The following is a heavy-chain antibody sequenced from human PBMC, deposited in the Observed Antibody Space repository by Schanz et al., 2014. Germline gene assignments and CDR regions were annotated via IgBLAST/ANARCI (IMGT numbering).Heavy chain of an antibody. D-gene: IGHD6-19*01. Sequence: QVLLVQSGAEVKKPGASVKVSCKASGYRFIGYYVHWVRQAPGQGPEWMGRVSPYSGDTNYAQMFQGRVTMTTDTSSSTAYMELSRVTSDDTAVFFCARENTAVAGMPRVMDVWGQGTTVAVTS. CDR1: GYRFIGYY. V-gene: IGHV1-2*06. J-gene: IGHJ6*02. CDR3: ARENTAVAGMPRVMDV. CDR2: VSPYSGDT.